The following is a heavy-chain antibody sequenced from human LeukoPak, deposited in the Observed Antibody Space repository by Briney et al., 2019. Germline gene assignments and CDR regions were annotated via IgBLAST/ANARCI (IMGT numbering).Heavy chain of an antibody. V-gene: IGHV3-66*01. D-gene: IGHD4-17*01. CDR2: IYSGGST. CDR1: GFTVCGNY. CDR3: AAPLTVIPY. J-gene: IGHJ4*02. Sequence: GGSLRLSCAASGFTVCGNYMTWVRQVSGKGLEWVSVIYSGGSTYYTDSVQGRFSISRDNSQNTLYLQMNSLRAEDTAVYYCAAPLTVIPYWGQGTLVTVSS.